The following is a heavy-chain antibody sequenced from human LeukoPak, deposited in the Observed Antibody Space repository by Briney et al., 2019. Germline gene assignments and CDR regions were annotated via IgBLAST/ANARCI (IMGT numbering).Heavy chain of an antibody. CDR2: IWYDGSNK. CDR1: GFTFSSYG. V-gene: IGHV3-33*01. D-gene: IGHD4-17*01. J-gene: IGHJ4*02. CDR3: ASSAGDTYDYPDY. Sequence: GGSLRLSCAASGFTFSSYGMHWVRQAPGKGLEWVAVIWYDGSNKYYADSVKGRFTISRDNSKNTLYLQMNSLRAEDTAVYYCASSAGDTYDYPDYWGQGTLVTVSS.